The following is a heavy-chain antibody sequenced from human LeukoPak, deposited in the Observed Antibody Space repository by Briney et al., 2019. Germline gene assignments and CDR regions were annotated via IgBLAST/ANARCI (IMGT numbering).Heavy chain of an antibody. CDR1: GFTFSSYS. J-gene: IGHJ4*02. CDR3: ARGGWELHAQFDY. V-gene: IGHV3-48*04. D-gene: IGHD1-26*01. Sequence: GGSLRLSCAASGFTFSSYSTNWVRQAPGKGLEWVSYISSSSSTIYYADSVKGRFTISRDNAKNSLYLQMNSLRAEDTAVYYCARGGWELHAQFDYWGQGTLVTVSS. CDR2: ISSSSSTI.